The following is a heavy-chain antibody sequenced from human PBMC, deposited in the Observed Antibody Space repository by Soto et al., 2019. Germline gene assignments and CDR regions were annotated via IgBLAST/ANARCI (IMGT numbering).Heavy chain of an antibody. CDR2: IHSSGST. Sequence: SETLSLTCTVSGGSISSSSYYWSWIRQPPGKGLELIGYIHSSGSTNYNPSLKSRVTISVDTSKNQFSLNLRSVTAADTAVYYCASMGYHYGSGSYPLDYWGQGTLVTVSS. J-gene: IGHJ4*02. CDR3: ASMGYHYGSGSYPLDY. D-gene: IGHD3-10*01. V-gene: IGHV4-61*05. CDR1: GGSISSSSYY.